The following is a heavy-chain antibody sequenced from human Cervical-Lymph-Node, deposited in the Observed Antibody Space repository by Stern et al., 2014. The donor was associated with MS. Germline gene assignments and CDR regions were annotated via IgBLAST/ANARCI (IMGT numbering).Heavy chain of an antibody. CDR2: ISSSGNII. Sequence: VQLVESGGGLVKPGGSLRLSCAASGFTFSDSDMNWIRQAPGKGLEWVSYISSSGNIIYYAASVQGRFTISRDHHKNSLFLLLNSLRVEDTAVYYCAMYGDSPFDFWGQGTLVTVSS. V-gene: IGHV3-11*01. CDR3: AMYGDSPFDF. CDR1: GFTFSDSD. D-gene: IGHD4-17*01. J-gene: IGHJ4*02.